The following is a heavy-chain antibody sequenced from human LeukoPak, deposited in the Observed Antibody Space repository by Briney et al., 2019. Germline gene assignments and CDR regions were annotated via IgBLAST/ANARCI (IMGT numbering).Heavy chain of an antibody. Sequence: PSETLSLTCTVSGGSISSYYWSWIRQPPGKGLEWIGYIYYSGSTNYNPSLKSRVTISVDTSKNQFSLKLSSVTAADTAVYYCARQSGWEYYCYGMDVWGQGTTVTVSS. J-gene: IGHJ6*02. CDR2: IYYSGST. V-gene: IGHV4-59*08. CDR1: GGSISSYY. D-gene: IGHD6-19*01. CDR3: ARQSGWEYYCYGMDV.